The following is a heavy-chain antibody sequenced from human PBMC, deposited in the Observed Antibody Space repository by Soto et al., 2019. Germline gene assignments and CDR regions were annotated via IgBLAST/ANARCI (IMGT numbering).Heavy chain of an antibody. CDR1: GFTFSSYW. Sequence: EVQLVESGGGLVQPGGSLRLSCVVSGFTFSSYWMHWVRQAPGKGLVWVSRINSDGRSTNYADSVKGRFTISRDNAKNTLYLQMNSLRAEDTAVYYCARDGKTLYYFDYWGQGTLFTVSS. CDR2: INSDGRST. D-gene: IGHD1-26*01. CDR3: ARDGKTLYYFDY. J-gene: IGHJ4*02. V-gene: IGHV3-74*01.